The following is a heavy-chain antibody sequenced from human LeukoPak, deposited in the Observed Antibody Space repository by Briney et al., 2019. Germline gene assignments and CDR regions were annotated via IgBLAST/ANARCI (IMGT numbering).Heavy chain of an antibody. CDR1: GFTFSSYW. J-gene: IGHJ6*03. D-gene: IGHD3-16*02. V-gene: IGHV3-74*01. CDR3: ARESYDYDWGRYHYYYYYMDV. Sequence: GGSLRLSCAASGFTFSSYWMHWVRQAPGKGLVWVSRINSDGSSTSYADSVKGRFTISRDNAKNTLYLQMNSLRAEDTAVYYCARESYDYDWGRYHYYYYYMDVCGKGTTVTVSS. CDR2: INSDGSST.